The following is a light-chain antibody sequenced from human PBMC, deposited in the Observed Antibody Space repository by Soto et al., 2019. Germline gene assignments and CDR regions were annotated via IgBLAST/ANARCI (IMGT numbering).Light chain of an antibody. CDR3: SSYTSRSTLV. V-gene: IGLV2-14*03. CDR1: SSDVGGYNF. J-gene: IGLJ1*01. Sequence: QSVLTQPASVSGSPGQSITISCTGTSSDVGGYNFVSWYQQHPGKAPKLMIYEVTSRPSGVSNRFSGSKSGNTASLTISGLQAEDEADYYCSSYTSRSTLVFGTGTKLTVL. CDR2: EVT.